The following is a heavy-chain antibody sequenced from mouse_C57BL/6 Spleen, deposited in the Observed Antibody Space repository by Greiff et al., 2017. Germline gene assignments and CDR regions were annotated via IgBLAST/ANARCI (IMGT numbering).Heavy chain of an antibody. J-gene: IGHJ2*01. CDR2: ISYDGSN. Sequence: VQLKESGPGLVKPSQSLSLTCSVTGYSITSGYYWNWIRPFPGNKLEWMGYISYDGSNTYNPSLKNRIYITRAPSKNQLFLKLNSVTTEDTATYYCAREDYGSSYSYWGQSTTLTVSS. V-gene: IGHV3-6*01. CDR1: GYSITSGYY. D-gene: IGHD1-1*01. CDR3: AREDYGSSYSY.